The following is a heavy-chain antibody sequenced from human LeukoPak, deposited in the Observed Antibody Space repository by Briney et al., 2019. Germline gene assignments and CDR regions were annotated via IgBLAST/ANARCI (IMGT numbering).Heavy chain of an antibody. CDR3: ARLGYCTNGVCRISPVEGY. Sequence: GGSLRLSCAASGFTVSSNYMNWVRQARGKGLEWVSVIYSGGTTHYADSVKGRFTISRDNSKNTLYLQMNSLRAEDTAVYYCARLGYCTNGVCRISPVEGYWGQGTLVTVSS. CDR2: IYSGGTT. D-gene: IGHD2-8*01. CDR1: GFTVSSNY. J-gene: IGHJ4*02. V-gene: IGHV3-53*01.